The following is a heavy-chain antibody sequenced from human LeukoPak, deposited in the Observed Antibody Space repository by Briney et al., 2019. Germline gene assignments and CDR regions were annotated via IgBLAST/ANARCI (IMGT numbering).Heavy chain of an antibody. Sequence: SETLSLTCTVSGGSISSSDYYWSWIRQPPGKGLEWIGYIYHSGSTYYNPSLKSRVTISVDTSKNQFSLKLSSVTAADTAVYYCAREVNSSGYYSAFDIWGQGTMVTVSS. J-gene: IGHJ3*02. CDR1: GGSISSSDYY. CDR3: AREVNSSGYYSAFDI. D-gene: IGHD3-22*01. V-gene: IGHV4-30-4*08. CDR2: IYHSGST.